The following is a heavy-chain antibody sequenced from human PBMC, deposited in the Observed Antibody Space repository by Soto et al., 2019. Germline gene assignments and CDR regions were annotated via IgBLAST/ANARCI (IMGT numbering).Heavy chain of an antibody. CDR1: GFTFSSYG. D-gene: IGHD3-10*01. V-gene: IGHV3-30*18. J-gene: IGHJ4*02. CDR2: ISYDGSNK. Sequence: GGSLRLSCAASGFTFSSYGMHWVRQAPGKGLEWVAVISYDGSNKYYADSVKGRFTISRDNSKNTLYLQMNSLRAEDTAVYYCAKDLWPYGGFDYWGQGTLVTVSS. CDR3: AKDLWPYGGFDY.